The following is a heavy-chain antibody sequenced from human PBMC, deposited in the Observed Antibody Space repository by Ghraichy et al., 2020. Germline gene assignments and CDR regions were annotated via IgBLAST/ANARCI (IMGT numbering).Heavy chain of an antibody. CDR3: ARRGGGNYPFYFDT. CDR2: VDDRGIP. Sequence: SETLSLTCAVYGGSYSGHYWSWIRKPPGKGLGWIGEVDDRGIPNYNPSLKSRVTISVDTSKNQFSLKLSSVTAADTAVYYCARRGGGNYPFYFDTWGQGTLVTVSS. J-gene: IGHJ4*02. V-gene: IGHV4-34*01. D-gene: IGHD1-26*01. CDR1: GGSYSGHY.